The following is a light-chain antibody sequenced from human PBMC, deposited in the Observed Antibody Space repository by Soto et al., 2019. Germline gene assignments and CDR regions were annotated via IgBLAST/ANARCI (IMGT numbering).Light chain of an antibody. J-gene: IGKJ2*01. CDR2: LGS. V-gene: IGKV2-28*01. CDR1: QRLLHSNGNTF. CDR3: MQALQTPYT. Sequence: EIVMTQSPPSLTVTPGEPASISCRSSQRLLHSNGNTFLDWYLQKPGQSPQLLIYLGSNRASGVPDRVSSSEAGTDFTLKISRVEAEDVGVYYCMQALQTPYTFGQGTKVDIK.